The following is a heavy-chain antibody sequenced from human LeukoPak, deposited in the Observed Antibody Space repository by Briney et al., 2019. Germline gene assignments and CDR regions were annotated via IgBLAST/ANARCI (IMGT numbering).Heavy chain of an antibody. CDR2: IWYDGSNK. Sequence: PGGSLRLSCAASGFTFSSYGMHWVRQAPGKGLEWVAVIWYDGSNKYYADSVKGRFTISRDNSKNTLYLQMNSLRAEDTAVYYCAKERKVTTWAFDYWGQGTLVTVSS. D-gene: IGHD4-17*01. CDR3: AKERKVTTWAFDY. J-gene: IGHJ4*02. V-gene: IGHV3-33*06. CDR1: GFTFSSYG.